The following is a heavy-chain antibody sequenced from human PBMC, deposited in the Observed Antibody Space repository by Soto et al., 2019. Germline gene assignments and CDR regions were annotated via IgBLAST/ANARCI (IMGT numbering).Heavy chain of an antibody. CDR3: ARVRIATNYYYYYYMDV. D-gene: IGHD6-13*01. Sequence: PSETLSLTCTVSGGSISSYSWSWIRQPPGKGLEWIGYIYYSGSTNYNPSLKSRVTISVDTSKNQFSLKLSSVTAADTAVYYCARVRIATNYYYYYYMDVWGKGTTVTVSS. J-gene: IGHJ6*03. V-gene: IGHV4-59*01. CDR2: IYYSGST. CDR1: GGSISSYS.